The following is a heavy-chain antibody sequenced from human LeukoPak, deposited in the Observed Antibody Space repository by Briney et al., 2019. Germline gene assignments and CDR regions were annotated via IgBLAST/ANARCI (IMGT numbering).Heavy chain of an antibody. V-gene: IGHV3-30*04. J-gene: IGHJ4*02. Sequence: GGSLRLSCAASGSTFSSYAMHWVRQAPGKGLEWVAVISYDGSNKYYADSVKGRFTISRDNSKNTLYLQMNSLRAEDTAVYYCATGPLSRYSSSPYDYWGRGTLVTVSS. CDR2: ISYDGSNK. CDR1: GSTFSSYA. D-gene: IGHD6-13*01. CDR3: ATGPLSRYSSSPYDY.